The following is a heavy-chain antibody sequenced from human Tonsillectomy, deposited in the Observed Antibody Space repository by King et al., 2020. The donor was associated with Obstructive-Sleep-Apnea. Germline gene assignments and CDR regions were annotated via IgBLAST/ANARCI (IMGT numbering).Heavy chain of an antibody. CDR1: GGSISSYY. Sequence: VQLQESGPGLVKPSETLSLTCTVSGGSISSYYWSWIRQPPGKGLEWIGYISYSGSTNYNPSLKSRVTISVDTSKNQFSLKMSSVTAADTAVYYCARDSGIFYYFDYWGQGTLVTVSS. V-gene: IGHV4-59*01. D-gene: IGHD3-10*01. CDR3: ARDSGIFYYFDY. J-gene: IGHJ4*02. CDR2: ISYSGST.